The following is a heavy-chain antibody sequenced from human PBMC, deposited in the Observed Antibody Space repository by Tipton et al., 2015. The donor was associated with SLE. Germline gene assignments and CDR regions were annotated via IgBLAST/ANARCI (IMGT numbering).Heavy chain of an antibody. V-gene: IGHV4-4*07. D-gene: IGHD2-21*01. Sequence: TLSLTCTISGGSISDYYWTWIRQPAGEGLEWIGRIYASGSTNYNPSLRSRAAMSVDTSKSHFSLKLTPVTAADTAVYYCARDDRSVDSWFDPWGPGTLVTVSS. CDR2: IYASGST. CDR3: ARDDRSVDSWFDP. CDR1: GGSISDYY. J-gene: IGHJ5*02.